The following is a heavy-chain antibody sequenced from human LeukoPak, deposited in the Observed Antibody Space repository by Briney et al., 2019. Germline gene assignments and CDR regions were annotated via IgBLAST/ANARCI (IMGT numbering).Heavy chain of an antibody. J-gene: IGHJ4*02. CDR2: INHSGSN. D-gene: IGHD2-15*01. CDR3: ARLDCSGGSCYMDY. Sequence: PSETLSLTCAVYGGSFSGYYWSWIRQPPGKGLEWIGEINHSGSNNYNPSLKSRVTISVDTPKNQFSLELSSVTAADTAVYYCARLDCSGGSCYMDYWGQGTLVTVSS. CDR1: GGSFSGYY. V-gene: IGHV4-34*01.